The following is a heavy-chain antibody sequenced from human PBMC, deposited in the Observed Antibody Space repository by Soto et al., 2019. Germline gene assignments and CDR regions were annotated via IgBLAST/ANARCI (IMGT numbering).Heavy chain of an antibody. CDR2: IYYSGST. Sequence: EPLSLTCTDSGGPISSYYWGWVRQPPGKGLEWIGYIYYSGSTNYNPSLKSRVTISVDTSKNQLYLKMSSVTAADTAVYYCAGERLGMIEAFDIWGQGTMVTVSS. V-gene: IGHV4-59*01. D-gene: IGHD3-22*01. CDR3: AGERLGMIEAFDI. CDR1: GGPISSYY. J-gene: IGHJ3*02.